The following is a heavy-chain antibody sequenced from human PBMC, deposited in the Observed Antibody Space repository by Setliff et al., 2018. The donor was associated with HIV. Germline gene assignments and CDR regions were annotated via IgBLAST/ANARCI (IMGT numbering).Heavy chain of an antibody. J-gene: IGHJ4*02. V-gene: IGHV4-34*01. D-gene: IGHD3-22*01. CDR1: TGSFSGYY. CDR3: ASKSHSSGIDY. CDR2: INHSGST. Sequence: PSETLSLPCAVYTGSFSGYYWTWLRQPPGKGLEWIGEINHSGSTNYSPSLKSRVTISVDASRNQFSLKLSSVTAADTAVYYCASKSHSSGIDYWGQETLVTV.